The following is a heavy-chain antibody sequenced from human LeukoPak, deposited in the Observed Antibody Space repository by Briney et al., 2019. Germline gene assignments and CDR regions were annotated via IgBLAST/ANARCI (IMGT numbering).Heavy chain of an antibody. CDR1: GFTFSSYA. V-gene: IGHV3-23*01. D-gene: IGHD4-17*01. CDR3: VATVTILDY. J-gene: IGHJ4*02. CDR2: ISDSGSST. Sequence: GGSLRLSCAASGFTFSSYAMSWVRQAPGKGLEWVSTISDSGSSTYYTDSVKGRFTFSRDNSKNTLHLQMNSLRAEDTAVYYCVATVTILDYWGQGTLVTVSS.